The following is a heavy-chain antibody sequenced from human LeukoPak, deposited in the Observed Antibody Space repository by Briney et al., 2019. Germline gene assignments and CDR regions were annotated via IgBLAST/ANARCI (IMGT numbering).Heavy chain of an antibody. CDR2: ISYDGRNV. CDR1: EFMFSKYG. D-gene: IGHD4-17*01. Sequence: PGGSLRLSCVASEFMFSKYGIHWLRQAPGKGLEWVAVISYDGRNVDYEDSVKGRFTISRDNSKNTVYLQMSSLRTEDTAVYYCAKGATTMSTADAFVLWGQGAMVTVSS. J-gene: IGHJ3*01. CDR3: AKGATTMSTADAFVL. V-gene: IGHV3-30*18.